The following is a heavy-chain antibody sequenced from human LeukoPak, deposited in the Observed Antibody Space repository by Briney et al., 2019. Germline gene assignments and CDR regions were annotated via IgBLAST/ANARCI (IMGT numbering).Heavy chain of an antibody. CDR1: GGSFSGYY. J-gene: IGHJ6*03. Sequence: SETLSLTCAVYGGSFSGYYWSWIRQPPGKGLEWIGEINHSGSTNYNPSLKSRVTISVDTSKNQFSLKLSSVTAADTAVYYCARGRPYSSSWYDPPVGGKRPFYYYYYMDVWGKGTTVTVSS. D-gene: IGHD6-13*01. V-gene: IGHV4-34*01. CDR2: INHSGST. CDR3: ARGRPYSSSWYDPPVGGKRPFYYYYYMDV.